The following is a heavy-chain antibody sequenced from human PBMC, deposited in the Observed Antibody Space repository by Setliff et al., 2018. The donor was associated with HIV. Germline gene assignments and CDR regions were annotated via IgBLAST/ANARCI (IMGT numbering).Heavy chain of an antibody. CDR2: IIPIFNTA. CDR1: GGTFSSYA. CDR3: ARGLRGVIKGRYYYMDV. J-gene: IGHJ6*03. V-gene: IGHV1-69*13. D-gene: IGHD3-10*01. Sequence: SVKVSCKASGGTFSSYAISWVRQAPGQGLEWMGGIIPIFNTANYAQKFQGRVTITADESTTTAYMELSSLTSEDTAVYYCARGLRGVIKGRYYYMDVWGKGTTVTVSS.